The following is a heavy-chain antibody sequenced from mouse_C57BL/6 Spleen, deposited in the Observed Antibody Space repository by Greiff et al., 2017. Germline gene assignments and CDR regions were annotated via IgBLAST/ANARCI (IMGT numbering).Heavy chain of an antibody. D-gene: IGHD1-1*01. CDR1: GYTFTSYW. CDR2: IYPSDSET. CDR3: ARRYYGFDY. J-gene: IGHJ2*01. Sequence: QVQLKQPGAELVRPGSSVKLSCKASGYTFTSYWMDWVKQRPGQGLEWIGNIYPSDSETHYNHKFKDKATLTVDKSSSTAYMQLSSLTSEDSAVYYCARRYYGFDYWGQGTTLTVSS. V-gene: IGHV1-61*01.